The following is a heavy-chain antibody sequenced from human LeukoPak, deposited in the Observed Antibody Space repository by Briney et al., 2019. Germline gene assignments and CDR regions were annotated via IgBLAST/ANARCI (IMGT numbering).Heavy chain of an antibody. CDR1: GFTFSSYS. J-gene: IGHJ3*02. V-gene: IGHV3-48*04. D-gene: IGHD6-13*01. CDR2: ISSSSSTI. CDR3: ARVVFSSSWYLDAFDI. Sequence: GGSLRLSCAASGFTFSSYSMNWVRQAPGKGLEWVSYISSSSSTIYYADSVKGRFTISRDNAKNSLYLQMNSLRAEDTAVYYCARVVFSSSWYLDAFDIWGQGTMVTVSS.